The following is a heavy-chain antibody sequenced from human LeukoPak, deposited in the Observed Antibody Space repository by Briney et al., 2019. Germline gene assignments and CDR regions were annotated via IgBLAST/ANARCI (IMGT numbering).Heavy chain of an antibody. CDR3: VREGYYGSAALYS. CDR2: INTDGNII. CDR1: GFTFSSYA. Sequence: GGSLRLSCVASGFTFSSYAMSWVRQAPGKGLVCVSRINTDGNIISYADSVKGRFTISRDNAKNTLYLQMNSLRAEDTAVYYCVREGYYGSAALYSWGHGTLVTVSS. J-gene: IGHJ5*01. V-gene: IGHV3-74*01. D-gene: IGHD3-10*01.